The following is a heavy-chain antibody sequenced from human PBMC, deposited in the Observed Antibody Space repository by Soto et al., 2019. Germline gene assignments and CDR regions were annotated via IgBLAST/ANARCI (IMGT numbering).Heavy chain of an antibody. CDR2: IHYSGSV. Sequence: QVQLQESGPGLVRPSQTLSLTCTVSGGSMSSDHYHWTWIRQTPGKGLEWIGYIHYSGSVYYNPSLQSRVTMSVDTSKNMFSLKLSSVTAADTAVYFCVREADGGDRDYYGLDVWGQGTTVTVSS. D-gene: IGHD5-18*01. V-gene: IGHV4-30-4*01. CDR3: VREADGGDRDYYGLDV. J-gene: IGHJ6*02. CDR1: GGSMSSDHYH.